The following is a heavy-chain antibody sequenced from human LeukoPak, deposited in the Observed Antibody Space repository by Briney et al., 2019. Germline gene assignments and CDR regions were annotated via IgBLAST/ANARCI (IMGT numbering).Heavy chain of an antibody. J-gene: IGHJ4*02. CDR1: GFTVSSNY. Sequence: GGSLRLSCAAAGFTVSSNYMSCVRQAPGKGLEWVSVIYSVGSTYYADSVKDRFTISRDNSKNTLYHPMNSLRAEETAVYYCSRRAVAGIPDYWGQGTLVTVSS. CDR2: IYSVGST. V-gene: IGHV3-53*01. D-gene: IGHD6-19*01. CDR3: SRRAVAGIPDY.